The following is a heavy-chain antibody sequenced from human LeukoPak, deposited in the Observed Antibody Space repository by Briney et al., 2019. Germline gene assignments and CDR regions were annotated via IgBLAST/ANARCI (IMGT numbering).Heavy chain of an antibody. D-gene: IGHD6-19*01. J-gene: IGHJ4*02. CDR2: ISSNGGST. Sequence: GGSLRLSCSASGFTFSSYAMHWVRQAPGKGLEYVSAISSNGGSTYYADSGKGRFAISRDNSKNTLYLQMSSLRAEDTAVYYCVTLIAVAGWPIDYWGQGTLVTVSS. V-gene: IGHV3-64D*06. CDR3: VTLIAVAGWPIDY. CDR1: GFTFSSYA.